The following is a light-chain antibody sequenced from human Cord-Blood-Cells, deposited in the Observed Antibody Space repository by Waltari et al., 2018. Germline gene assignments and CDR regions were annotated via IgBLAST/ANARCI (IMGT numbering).Light chain of an antibody. J-gene: IGLJ1*01. CDR2: DVS. V-gene: IGLV2-14*01. Sequence: QSALTQPASVSGSPGQSITISCTGTSSDVGGYNYVSWYQQHPGKAPKLMIFDVSNRPTGDSNRFSGSKSGNTASLTIFRLQAEDKADYYCSSYTSSSTLYVFGTGTKVTVL. CDR3: SSYTSSSTLYV. CDR1: SSDVGGYNY.